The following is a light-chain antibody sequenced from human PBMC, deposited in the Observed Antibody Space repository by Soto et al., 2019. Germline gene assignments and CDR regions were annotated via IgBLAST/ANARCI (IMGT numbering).Light chain of an antibody. CDR2: DTT. CDR1: TGAVTSSHY. J-gene: IGLJ3*02. V-gene: IGLV7-46*01. Sequence: QAVVTQEPSLTVSPGGTVTLTCDSSTGAVTSSHYPYWFQQKPGQAPRTLIYDTTNKHSWTPARFSGSLLGGKAALTLSGAQPEDEADYYCLLYYSGARVFGGGTKLTVL. CDR3: LLYYSGARV.